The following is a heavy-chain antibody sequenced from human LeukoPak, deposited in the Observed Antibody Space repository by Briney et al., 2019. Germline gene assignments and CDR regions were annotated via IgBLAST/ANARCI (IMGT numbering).Heavy chain of an antibody. CDR1: GFTFSSYS. Sequence: GGSLRLSCAASGFTFSSYSMNWVRQAPGEGLEWVSSISSSSSYIYYADSVKGRFTISRDNAKNSLYLQMNSLRAEDTAVYYCARGGLLLWFGELLTPDYWGQGTLVTVSS. CDR2: ISSSSSYI. CDR3: ARGGLLLWFGELLTPDY. D-gene: IGHD3-10*01. J-gene: IGHJ4*02. V-gene: IGHV3-21*01.